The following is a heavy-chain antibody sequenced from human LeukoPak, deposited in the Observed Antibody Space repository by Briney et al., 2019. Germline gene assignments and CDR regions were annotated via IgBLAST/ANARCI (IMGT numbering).Heavy chain of an antibody. V-gene: IGHV3-30*18. D-gene: IGHD3-3*01. CDR3: AKDRAVGRFLERLLD. J-gene: IGHJ4*02. Sequence: GGSLRLSCAASGFTFSSYGMHWVRQAPGKGLEWVAVISYDGSNKYYADSVKGRFTISRDNSKNTLYLQMNSLRAEDTAVYYCAKDRAVGRFLERLLDWGQGTLVTVSS. CDR1: GFTFSSYG. CDR2: ISYDGSNK.